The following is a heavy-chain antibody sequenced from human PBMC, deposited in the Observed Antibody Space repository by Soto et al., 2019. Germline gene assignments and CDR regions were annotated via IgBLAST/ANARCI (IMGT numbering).Heavy chain of an antibody. CDR1: VFTFLRFT. CDR3: TRDASRERRDRGWLEQ. V-gene: IGHV3-21*01. J-gene: IGHJ4*02. CDR2: ISSNSAYI. Sequence: VVSRILSCSSSVFTFLRFTINWVRQAPVKGLEWVSTISSNSAYIYYTDALRGRFTISRDNAKNSLHLKMNSLRAEDTAVYYCTRDASRERRDRGWLEQWGQGNMVNVSS. D-gene: IGHD5-18*01.